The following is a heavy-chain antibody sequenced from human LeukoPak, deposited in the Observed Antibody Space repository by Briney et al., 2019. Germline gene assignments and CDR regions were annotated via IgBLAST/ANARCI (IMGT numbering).Heavy chain of an antibody. V-gene: IGHV1-2*02. CDR2: INPNSGDT. D-gene: IGHD2-15*01. Sequence: ASVTLSCKASGYXFTDYYMHWVRQAPGQGLEWMGWINPNSGDTNHAQNFQGRVTLTRDTSISSAYMELSSLRSDDSGVYYCAGEYCSGGSCRQGFDYWGQGTLVTVSS. J-gene: IGHJ4*02. CDR1: GYXFTDYY. CDR3: AGEYCSGGSCRQGFDY.